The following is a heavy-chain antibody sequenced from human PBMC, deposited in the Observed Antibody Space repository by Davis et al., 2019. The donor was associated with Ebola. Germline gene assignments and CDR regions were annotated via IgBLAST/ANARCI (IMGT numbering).Heavy chain of an antibody. Sequence: MPSETLSLTCAVYGGSFSGYYWSWIRQPPGKGLEWIGEINHSGSTNYNPSLKSRVTISVDTSKNQFSLKLSSVTAADTAVYYCARGFVGATAVDYWGQGTLVTVSS. V-gene: IGHV4-34*01. CDR2: INHSGST. J-gene: IGHJ4*02. CDR1: GGSFSGYY. D-gene: IGHD1-26*01. CDR3: ARGFVGATAVDY.